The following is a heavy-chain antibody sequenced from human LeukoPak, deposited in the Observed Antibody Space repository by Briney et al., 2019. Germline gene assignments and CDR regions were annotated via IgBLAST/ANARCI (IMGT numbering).Heavy chain of an antibody. V-gene: IGHV3-23*01. CDR2: VSGSGDNT. CDR3: AKGTGSSAYYPRDY. Sequence: GGSLRLSCAASGFTFNNYAMTWVRQAPGKGLEWVSVVSGSGDNTNYADSVKGRFTISRDNSKNTLFLQMNSLRAGDTAVYYCAKGTGSSAYYPRDYWGQGTLVTVSS. CDR1: GFTFNNYA. D-gene: IGHD3-22*01. J-gene: IGHJ4*02.